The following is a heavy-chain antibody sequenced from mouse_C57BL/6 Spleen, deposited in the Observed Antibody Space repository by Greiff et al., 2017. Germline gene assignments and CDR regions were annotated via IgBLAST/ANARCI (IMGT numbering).Heavy chain of an antibody. J-gene: IGHJ4*01. V-gene: IGHV1-64*01. CDR3: ASYPRYAMDY. CDR1: GYTFTSYW. CDR2: IHPNSGST. Sequence: QVQLQQPGAELVKPGASVKLSCKASGYTFTSYWMHWVKQRPGQGLEWIGMIHPNSGSTNYNEKFKSKATLTVDTSSSPAYMQLSSLTSEDSAVYCSASYPRYAMDYWGQGTSVTVSS.